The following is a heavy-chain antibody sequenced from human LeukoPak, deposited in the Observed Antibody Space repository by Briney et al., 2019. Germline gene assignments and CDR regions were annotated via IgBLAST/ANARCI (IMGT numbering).Heavy chain of an antibody. J-gene: IGHJ3*02. CDR1: GGSISSYY. CDR2: INHSGST. CDR3: ARDQGAVAEHDAFDI. D-gene: IGHD6-19*01. Sequence: SETLSLTCTVSGGSISSYYWSWIRQPPGKGLEWIGEINHSGSTNYNPSLKSRVTISVDTSKNQFSLKLSSVTAADTAVYYCARDQGAVAEHDAFDIWGQGTMVTVSS. V-gene: IGHV4-34*01.